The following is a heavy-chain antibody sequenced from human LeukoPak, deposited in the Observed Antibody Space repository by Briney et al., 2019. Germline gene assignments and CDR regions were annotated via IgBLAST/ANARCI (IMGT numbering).Heavy chain of an antibody. CDR1: GFTFSSYG. CDR3: ARGSARLRLGELSPHYYFDY. V-gene: IGHV3-30*02. Sequence: GGSLRLSCAASGFTFSSYGMHWVRQAPGKGLEWVAFVRYDGSTKYYADSVKGRFTISRDNSKNTLYLQMNSLRAEDTAVYYCARGSARLRLGELSPHYYFDYWGQGTLVTVSS. J-gene: IGHJ4*02. CDR2: VRYDGSTK. D-gene: IGHD3-16*02.